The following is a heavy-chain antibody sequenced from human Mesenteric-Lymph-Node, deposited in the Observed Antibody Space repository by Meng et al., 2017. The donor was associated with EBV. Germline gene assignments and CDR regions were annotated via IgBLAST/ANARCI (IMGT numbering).Heavy chain of an antibody. CDR3: AKVVPAVKKDYFLH. Sequence: QDQLQQWGAGLLKPSXXXXLXCAVYGGSFSDYYWSWIRQTPGKGLEWIGEIYNTGNTNYNPSLKSRITMSVDTSKNQFSLKLSSVTAADTALYYCAKVVPAVKKDYFLHWGQGTLVTVSS. J-gene: IGHJ1*01. V-gene: IGHV4-34*01. CDR2: IYNTGNT. D-gene: IGHD6-19*01. CDR1: GGSFSDYY.